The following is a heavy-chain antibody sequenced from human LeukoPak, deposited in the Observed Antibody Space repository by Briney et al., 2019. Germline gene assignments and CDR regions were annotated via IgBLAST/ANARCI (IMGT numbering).Heavy chain of an antibody. D-gene: IGHD2-2*01. Sequence: GGSLRLSCAASGFTFSSYGMHWVRQAPGKGLEWVAVIWYDGSNKYYADSVKGRFTISRDNSKNTLYLQMNSLRAEDTAVYYCARDCSSTSCSPFDYWGQGTLVTVSS. J-gene: IGHJ4*02. CDR1: GFTFSSYG. CDR3: ARDCSSTSCSPFDY. CDR2: IWYDGSNK. V-gene: IGHV3-33*01.